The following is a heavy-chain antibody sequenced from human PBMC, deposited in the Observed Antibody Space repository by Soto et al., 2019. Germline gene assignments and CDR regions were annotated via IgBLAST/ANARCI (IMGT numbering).Heavy chain of an antibody. CDR2: INHSGST. J-gene: IGHJ4*02. V-gene: IGHV4-34*01. D-gene: IGHD3-9*01. CDR3: ARGDYDILTGSMRAALDY. CDR1: GGSFSGYY. Sequence: SETLSLTCAVYGGSFSGYYWSWIRQPPGKGLEWIGEINHSGSTNYNPSLKSRVTISVDTSKNQFSLKLSSVTAADTAVYYCARGDYDILTGSMRAALDYWGQGTLVTVSS.